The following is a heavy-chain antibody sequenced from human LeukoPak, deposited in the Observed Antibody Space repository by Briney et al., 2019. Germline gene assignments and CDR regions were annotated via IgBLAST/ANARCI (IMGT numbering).Heavy chain of an antibody. Sequence: PSETLSLTCTVSGGSISNSYWSWVRQPPGKGLEWIGYTSSSGSTNYNPSLKSRVTMSVDTSTDQFSLRLISVTAADTAVYYCARTVSADYYGMDVWGQGTTVTVSS. CDR2: TSSSGST. D-gene: IGHD1-26*01. J-gene: IGHJ6*02. CDR1: GGSISNSY. V-gene: IGHV4-4*09. CDR3: ARTVSADYYGMDV.